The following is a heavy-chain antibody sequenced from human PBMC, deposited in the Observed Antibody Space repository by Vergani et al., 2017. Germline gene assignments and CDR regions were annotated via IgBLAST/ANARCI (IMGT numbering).Heavy chain of an antibody. J-gene: IGHJ4*02. V-gene: IGHV4-38-2*02. D-gene: IGHD3-22*01. CDR3: ARDSYYYDSSGYYFD. Sequence: QVQLQESGPGLVKPSETLSLTCAVSGYSISSGYYWGWIRQPPGKGPEWIGSIYHSGSTYYNPSLKSRVTISVDTSKNQFSLKLSSVTAADTAVYYCARDSYYYDSSGYYFDWGQGTLVTVSS. CDR1: GYSISSGYY. CDR2: IYHSGST.